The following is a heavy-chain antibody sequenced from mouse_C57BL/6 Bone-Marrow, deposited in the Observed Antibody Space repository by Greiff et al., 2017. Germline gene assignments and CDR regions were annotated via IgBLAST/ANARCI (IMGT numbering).Heavy chain of an antibody. CDR1: GFTFSDYG. V-gene: IGHV5-17*01. J-gene: IGHJ1*03. CDR2: ISSGSSTI. CDR3: ARKAYWYYDV. Sequence: EVQLQESGGGLVKPGGSLKLSCAASGFTFSDYGLHWVRQAPEKGLEWVAYISSGSSTIYYADTVKGRFTISRDNAKNTLFLQMISLRSEDTAMYYCARKAYWYYDVWGTGTTVTVSS.